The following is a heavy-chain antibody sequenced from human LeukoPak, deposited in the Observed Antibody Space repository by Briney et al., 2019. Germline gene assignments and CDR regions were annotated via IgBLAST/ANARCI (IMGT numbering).Heavy chain of an antibody. J-gene: IGHJ1*01. Sequence: SGTLSLTCAVSGGSISSSNWWSWVREPPGKGLEWIGEIFHSGTTNYNPSLKSRVTMSVDKSKNQFSLNLSSVTAADTAIYYCAKSGIVGATTVQQWGQGTLVTVSS. CDR3: AKSGIVGATTVQQ. CDR2: IFHSGTT. D-gene: IGHD1-26*01. V-gene: IGHV4-4*02. CDR1: GGSISSSNW.